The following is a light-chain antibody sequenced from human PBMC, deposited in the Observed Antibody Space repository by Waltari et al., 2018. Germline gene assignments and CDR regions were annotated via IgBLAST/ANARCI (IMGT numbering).Light chain of an antibody. Sequence: QPVLIQPPSASGTLGHRVTIRCSGSSSNNDGNTVNWYQQFPGAAPKVFIYNNNQRPSGVPVRFSGSKSGTSASLAISGLQSEDEANYYCAAWDDSVNAWLFGGGAKLTVL. V-gene: IGLV1-44*01. CDR2: NNN. CDR1: SSNNDGNT. CDR3: AAWDDSVNAWL. J-gene: IGLJ3*02.